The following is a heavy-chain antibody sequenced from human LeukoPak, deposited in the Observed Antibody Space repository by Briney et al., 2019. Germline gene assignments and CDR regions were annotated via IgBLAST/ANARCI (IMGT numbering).Heavy chain of an antibody. CDR3: AKSRYNWNSDAFDI. CDR1: GGSISSYY. D-gene: IGHD1/OR15-1a*01. CDR2: IYYSGST. V-gene: IGHV4-59*01. Sequence: NPSETLSLTCTVSGGSISSYYWSWIRQPPGKGLEWIGYIYYSGSTNYNPSLKSRVTISVDTSKNQFSLKLSSVTAADTAVYYCAKSRYNWNSDAFDIWGQGTMATVSS. J-gene: IGHJ3*02.